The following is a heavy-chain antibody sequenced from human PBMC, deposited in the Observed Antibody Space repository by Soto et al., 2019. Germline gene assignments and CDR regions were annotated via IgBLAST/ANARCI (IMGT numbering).Heavy chain of an antibody. Sequence: SQTLSLTCAISGDGVSSNSAAWNWIRQSPSRGLEWLGRTYYRSKWYNDYAVSVKSRITINPDTSKNQFSLQLNSVTPEDTAVYYYAREGRDSSSLEYFDYWGQGTLVTVSS. CDR3: AREGRDSSSLEYFDY. D-gene: IGHD6-13*01. CDR1: GDGVSSNSAA. V-gene: IGHV6-1*01. J-gene: IGHJ4*02. CDR2: TYYRSKWYN.